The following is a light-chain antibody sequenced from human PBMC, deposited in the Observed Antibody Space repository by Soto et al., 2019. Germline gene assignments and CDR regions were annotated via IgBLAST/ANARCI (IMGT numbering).Light chain of an antibody. CDR2: DAS. CDR3: QQRSNWPPT. CDR1: QSVSSY. Sequence: EIVLTQSPATLSLSPGERATLPCRASQSVSSYLACYQQNPGQAPRLLIYDASNRATGIPARFSGSGSGPDFNLTISSLEPEDFAVYYCQQRSNWPPTFGQGTKLEIE. V-gene: IGKV3-11*01. J-gene: IGKJ2*01.